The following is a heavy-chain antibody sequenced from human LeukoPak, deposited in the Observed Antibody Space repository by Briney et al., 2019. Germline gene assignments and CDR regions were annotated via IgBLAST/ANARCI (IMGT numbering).Heavy chain of an antibody. CDR1: GGSISSGGYY. CDR2: IYYSGST. D-gene: IGHD6-19*01. V-gene: IGHV4-31*03. J-gene: IGHJ5*02. Sequence: SQTLSLTCTVSGGSISSGGYYWSWIRQHPGKGLEWIGYIYYSGSTYYNPSLKSRVTISVDTSKNQFSLKLSSVTAAATAVYYCARDSSGEFDPWGQGTLVTVSS. CDR3: ARDSSGEFDP.